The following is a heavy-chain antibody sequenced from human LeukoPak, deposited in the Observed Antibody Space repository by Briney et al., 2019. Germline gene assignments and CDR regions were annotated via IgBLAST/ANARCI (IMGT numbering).Heavy chain of an antibody. V-gene: IGHV3-23*01. D-gene: IGHD5-12*01. Sequence: PGGSLRLSCAASGFTFSSYALSWVRQAPGKGLGWVSGISASGGSTYYADSVKGRFTISRDISKYTLYLQMNSLRAEDTAIYYCAKTVNQNYIVATGFDPWGQGTRVTVSS. CDR1: GFTFSSYA. J-gene: IGHJ5*02. CDR2: ISASGGST. CDR3: AKTVNQNYIVATGFDP.